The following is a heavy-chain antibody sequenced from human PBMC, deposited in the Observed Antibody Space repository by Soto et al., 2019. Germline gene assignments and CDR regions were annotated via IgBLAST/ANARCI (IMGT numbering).Heavy chain of an antibody. J-gene: IGHJ4*01. CDR1: GFSLSNVW. Sequence: EVQLVESGGGLVKPGESLRLSCAASGFSLSNVWMNWVRQAPGKGLEWVGRIKSESDGGTTEYGAPVRGRFTISSDDSSNTMYLQMNSLRTDDTAVYYCTTFTVVTANDNWGQGALVTVSS. CDR3: TTFTVVTANDN. D-gene: IGHD2-21*02. V-gene: IGHV3-15*07. CDR2: IKSESDGGTT.